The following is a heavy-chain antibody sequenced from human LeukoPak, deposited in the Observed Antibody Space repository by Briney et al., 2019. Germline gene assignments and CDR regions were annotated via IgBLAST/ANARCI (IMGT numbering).Heavy chain of an antibody. CDR2: ISSSGSTI. J-gene: IGHJ4*02. Sequence: GGSLRISCAASGFTFSDYYMSWIRQAPGKGLEWVSYISSSGSTIYYADTVKGRFTISRDNAKNSLYLQMNSLRAEDTAVYYCARRSRFLEWLLSYYFYYWGQGTLVTVSS. D-gene: IGHD3-3*01. CDR3: ARRSRFLEWLLSYYFYY. V-gene: IGHV3-11*01. CDR1: GFTFSDYY.